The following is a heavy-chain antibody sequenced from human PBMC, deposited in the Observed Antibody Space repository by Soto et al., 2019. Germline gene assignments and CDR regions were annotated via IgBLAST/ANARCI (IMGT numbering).Heavy chain of an antibody. J-gene: IGHJ4*02. CDR1: GFTFSDYG. D-gene: IGHD3-9*01. CDR3: AAINYDIVTGYFSDY. CDR2: IWHDGSNE. V-gene: IGHV3-33*01. Sequence: QVQLVESGGGVVQPGRSLRLSCAASGFTFSDYGIHWVRQAPGKGLEWVALIWHDGSNEYYGDSVKGRFRISRDNPKNTVYLEMNSLRAEDTAVYYCAAINYDIVTGYFSDYWGQGTLVTVSS.